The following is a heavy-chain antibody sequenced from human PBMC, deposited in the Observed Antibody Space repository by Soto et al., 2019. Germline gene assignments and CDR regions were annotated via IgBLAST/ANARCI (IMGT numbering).Heavy chain of an antibody. D-gene: IGHD1-20*01. J-gene: IGHJ6*02. CDR1: GFSPTSPGMC. CDR2: IERDDDDK. CDR3: ERSIRGTRRFNGMDV. Sequence: GSGPRAEPTETRTVTCTCSGFSPTSPGMCVSWLRQPPGKALEWLALIERDDDDKYYSTSLKTRLTISKDTRKNQVVLTMANMDPADTGTYYCERSIRGTRRFNGMDVWGQGTTVTVSS. V-gene: IGHV2-70*13.